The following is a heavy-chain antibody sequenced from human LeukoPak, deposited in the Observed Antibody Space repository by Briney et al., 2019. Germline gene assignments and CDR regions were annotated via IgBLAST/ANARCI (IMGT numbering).Heavy chain of an antibody. CDR1: GGTFSSYA. CDR3: ARTLTGFRRVPAAIGMEGFYYYYYMDV. J-gene: IGHJ6*03. Sequence: ASVKVSCKASGGTFSSYAISWVRQAPGQGLEWMGGIIPIFGTANYAQKFQGRVTITTDESTSTAYMELSSLRSEDTAVYYCARTLTGFRRVPAAIGMEGFYYYYYMDVWGKGTTVTVSS. V-gene: IGHV1-69*05. CDR2: IIPIFGTA. D-gene: IGHD2-2*01.